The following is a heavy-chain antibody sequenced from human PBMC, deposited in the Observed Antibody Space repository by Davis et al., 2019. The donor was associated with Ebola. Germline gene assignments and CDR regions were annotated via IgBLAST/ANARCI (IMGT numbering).Heavy chain of an antibody. V-gene: IGHV4-39*01. CDR3: ARQPTSYYYDSSGYYTRSYYFDY. CDR1: GGSISSSSYY. J-gene: IGHJ4*02. D-gene: IGHD3-22*01. Sequence: SETLSLTCTVSGGSISSSSYYWGWIRQPPGKGLEWIGSIYYSGSTYYNPSLKSRVTISVDTSKNQFSLKLSSVTATDTAVYYYARQPTSYYYDSSGYYTRSYYFDYWGQGTLVTVSS. CDR2: IYYSGST.